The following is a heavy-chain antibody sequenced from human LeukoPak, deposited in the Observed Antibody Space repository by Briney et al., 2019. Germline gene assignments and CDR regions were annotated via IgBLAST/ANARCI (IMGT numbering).Heavy chain of an antibody. J-gene: IGHJ4*02. CDR1: GGSIRSYY. CDR3: ASYTYGYYFNS. V-gene: IGHV4-59*08. CDR2: IYYSGST. Sequence: SETLSLTCVVSGGSIRSYYWSWIRQPPGKGLEWIGYIYYSGSTNYNPSLKTRVTMSVDTSKNQFSLKLSSVTAADTAVYYCASYTYGYYFNSWGQGTLVTVSS. D-gene: IGHD5-18*01.